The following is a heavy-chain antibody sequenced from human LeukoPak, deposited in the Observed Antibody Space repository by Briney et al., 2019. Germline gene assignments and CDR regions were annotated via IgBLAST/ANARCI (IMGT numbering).Heavy chain of an antibody. CDR1: GFTLSTYA. V-gene: IGHV3-21*01. CDR2: ITSSSSYI. CDR3: ARGTGLRSRYYFDY. Sequence: GGSLRLSCAASGFTLSTYAMSWVRQAPGKGLEWVSSITSSSSYIYYADSVKGRFTISRDNAKNSLYLQMNSLRAEDTAVYYCARGTGLRSRYYFDYWGQGTLVTVSS. D-gene: IGHD3-3*01. J-gene: IGHJ4*02.